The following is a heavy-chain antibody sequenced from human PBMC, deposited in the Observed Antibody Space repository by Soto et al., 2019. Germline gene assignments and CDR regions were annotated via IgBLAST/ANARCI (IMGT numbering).Heavy chain of an antibody. Sequence: ASVKLSCKASGYTFTSYDISWVRQATGQGLKWLGWMNPNSGDTGYAQRFQGRVTLTRSTSISTAYMELSGLRSEDTAVYYCARNRATTGDFDYWGQGTLVTVSS. CDR2: MNPNSGDT. D-gene: IGHD1-1*01. J-gene: IGHJ4*02. V-gene: IGHV1-8*01. CDR1: GYTFTSYD. CDR3: ARNRATTGDFDY.